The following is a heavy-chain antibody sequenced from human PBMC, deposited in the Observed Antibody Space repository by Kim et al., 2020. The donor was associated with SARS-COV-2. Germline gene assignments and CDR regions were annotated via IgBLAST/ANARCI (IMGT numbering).Heavy chain of an antibody. D-gene: IGHD3-10*01. V-gene: IGHV3-23*01. CDR3: ASPYSVRGVIITEFDY. CDR1: GFTFSSYA. CDR2: ISGSGGST. J-gene: IGHJ4*02. Sequence: GGSLRLSCAASGFTFSSYAMSWVRQAPGKGLEWVSAISGSGGSTYYADSVKGRFTISRDNSKNTLYLQMNSLRAEDTAVYYCASPYSVRGVIITEFDYWGQGTLVTVSS.